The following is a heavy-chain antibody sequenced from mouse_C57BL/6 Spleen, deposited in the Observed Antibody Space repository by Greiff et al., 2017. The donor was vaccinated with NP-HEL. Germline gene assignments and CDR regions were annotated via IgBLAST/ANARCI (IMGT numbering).Heavy chain of an antibody. J-gene: IGHJ4*01. CDR3: ARSGVYYDYDGRAMDY. D-gene: IGHD2-4*01. Sequence: QLQQPGAELVRPGSSVKLSCKASGYTFTSYWMHWVKQRPIQGLEWIGNIDPSDSETHYNQKFKDKATLTVDKSSSTAYMQLSSLTSEDSAVYYCARSGVYYDYDGRAMDYWGQGTSVTVSS. CDR1: GYTFTSYW. CDR2: IDPSDSET. V-gene: IGHV1-52*01.